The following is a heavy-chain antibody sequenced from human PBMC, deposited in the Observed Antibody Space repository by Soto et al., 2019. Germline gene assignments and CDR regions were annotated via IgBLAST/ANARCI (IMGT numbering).Heavy chain of an antibody. CDR1: GGSISSSSYY. V-gene: IGHV4-39*01. Sequence: QLQLQESGPGLVKPSETLSLTCTVSGGSISSSSYYWGWIRQPPGKGLEWIGSIYYSGSTYYNPSLKSRVTISVDTSKNQFSLKLSSVTAADTAVYYCASRVAHPTTVTLDYWGQGTLVTVSS. CDR3: ASRVAHPTTVTLDY. J-gene: IGHJ4*02. CDR2: IYYSGST. D-gene: IGHD4-17*01.